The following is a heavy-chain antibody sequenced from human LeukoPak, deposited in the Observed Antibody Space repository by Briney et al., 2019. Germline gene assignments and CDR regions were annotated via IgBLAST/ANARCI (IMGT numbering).Heavy chain of an antibody. V-gene: IGHV3-7*01. J-gene: IGHJ6*02. Sequence: GGSLRLSCAASGFTFSTYWMSWVRQAPGKGLEWVANIKQDGSDKFYADSMKGRFTISRDNAENSVYLQMDSLRVEDTAVYYCTRDYRGKDVWGRGTTVTVSS. D-gene: IGHD3-16*02. CDR2: IKQDGSDK. CDR3: TRDYRGKDV. CDR1: GFTFSTYW.